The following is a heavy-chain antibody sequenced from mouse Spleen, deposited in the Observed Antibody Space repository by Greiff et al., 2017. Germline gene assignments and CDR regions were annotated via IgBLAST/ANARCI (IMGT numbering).Heavy chain of an antibody. CDR3: ARGTGNFDY. J-gene: IGHJ2*01. CDR2: INPYNGGT. V-gene: IGHV1-19*01. D-gene: IGHD4-1*01. Sequence: VQLQQSGPVLVKPGASVKMSCKASGYTFTDYYMNWVKQSHGKSLEWIGVINPYNGGTSYNQKFKGKATLTVDKSSSTAYMELNSLTSEDSAVYYCARGTGNFDYWGQGTTLTVSS. CDR1: GYTFTDYY.